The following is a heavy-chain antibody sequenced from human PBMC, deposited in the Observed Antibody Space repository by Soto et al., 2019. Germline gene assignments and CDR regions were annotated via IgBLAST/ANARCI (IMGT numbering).Heavy chain of an antibody. D-gene: IGHD1-26*01. V-gene: IGHV4-59*12. J-gene: IGHJ6*02. CDR3: ARVSGSYYYGMDV. Sequence: PSETLSLTCTVSGGSISSYYWSWIRQPPGKGLEWIGEIYHSGSTNYNPSLKSRVTISVDKSKNQFSLKLSSVIAADTAVYYCARVSGSYYYGMDVWGQGTTVTSP. CDR2: IYHSGST. CDR1: GGSISSYY.